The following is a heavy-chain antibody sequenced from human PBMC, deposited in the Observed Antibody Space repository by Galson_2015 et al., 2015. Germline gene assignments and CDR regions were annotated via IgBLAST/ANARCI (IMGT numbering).Heavy chain of an antibody. V-gene: IGHV4-31*03. Sequence: TLSLTCTVSGGSISSGGYYWSWIRQHPGKGLEWIGYTYYSGSTYYNPSLKSRVTISVDTSKNQFSLKLSSVTAADTAVYYCALQQLVQGGYGMDVWGQGTTVTVSS. CDR1: GGSISSGGYY. CDR2: TYYSGST. J-gene: IGHJ6*02. CDR3: ALQQLVQGGYGMDV. D-gene: IGHD6-13*01.